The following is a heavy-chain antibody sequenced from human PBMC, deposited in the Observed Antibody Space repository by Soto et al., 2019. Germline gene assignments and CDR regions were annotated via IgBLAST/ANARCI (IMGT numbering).Heavy chain of an antibody. J-gene: IGHJ4*02. CDR2: ISGSGGST. V-gene: IGHV3-23*01. CDR1: GFTFSSYA. CDR3: AKDSTHSSGWPD. D-gene: IGHD6-19*01. Sequence: PGGSLRLSCSASGFTFSSYAMTWVRQAPGKGLEWVSAISGSGGSTYYADSVKGRFTISRDNSKNTLYLQMNSLRAEDTAVYYCAKDSTHSSGWPDWGQGTLVTVSS.